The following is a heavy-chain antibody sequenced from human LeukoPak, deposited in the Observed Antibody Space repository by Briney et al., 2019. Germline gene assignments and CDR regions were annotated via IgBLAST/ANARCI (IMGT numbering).Heavy chain of an antibody. V-gene: IGHV3-53*01. CDR2: IYSGGST. CDR3: ARASEISSGYLGYYFDY. J-gene: IGHJ4*02. CDR1: GFTVSSNY. D-gene: IGHD3-22*01. Sequence: GGSLRLSCAASGFTVSSNYMSWVRQAPGKGLEWVSVIYSGGSTYYADSVKGRFTISRDNSKNTLYLQVNSLIADDTAVYYCARASEISSGYLGYYFDYCGQGTLVTVSS.